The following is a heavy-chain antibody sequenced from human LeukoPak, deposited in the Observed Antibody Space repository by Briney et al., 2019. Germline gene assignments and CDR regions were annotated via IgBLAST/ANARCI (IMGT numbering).Heavy chain of an antibody. CDR1: GGSFSAYY. V-gene: IGHV4-59*10. J-gene: IGHJ5*01. CDR3: ARGMSAAYDYNWFDS. CDR2: IHASGST. Sequence: SETLSLTCAVYGGSFSAYYWSWIRQPAGRGLEWIGRIHASGSTRYNPSLKSRVTMSVDTSKNQFSLKLTSVTAADTALYFCARGMSAAYDYNWFDSWGQGTLVTVSS. D-gene: IGHD5-12*01.